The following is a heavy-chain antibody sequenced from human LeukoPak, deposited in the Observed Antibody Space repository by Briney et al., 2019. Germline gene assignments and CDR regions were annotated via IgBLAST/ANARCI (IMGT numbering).Heavy chain of an antibody. J-gene: IGHJ4*02. D-gene: IGHD4-17*01. CDR3: AKGGTYGDSPLYFDY. V-gene: IGHV3-23*01. Sequence: PGGSLRLPCAASGFTFSSYAMSWVRQAPGKGLEWVSAISGSGGSTYYADSVKGRFTISRDNSKNTLYLQMNSLRAEDTAVYYCAKGGTYGDSPLYFDYWGQGTLVTVSS. CDR2: ISGSGGST. CDR1: GFTFSSYA.